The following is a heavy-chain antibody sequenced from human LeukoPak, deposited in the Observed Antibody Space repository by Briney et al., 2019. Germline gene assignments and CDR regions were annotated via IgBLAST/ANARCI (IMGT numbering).Heavy chain of an antibody. J-gene: IGHJ3*02. CDR2: IYHSGST. D-gene: IGHD3-10*01. CDR1: GDSISRSDYS. Sequence: SETLSLTCTVSGDSISRSDYSWSWIRQPPGKGLEWVGYIYHSGSTYYNPSLRSRVTMSIDRSKNQFSLKLPSVTAADTAVYYCARAGSGDAFDIWGQGTMVTVSS. CDR3: ARAGSGDAFDI. V-gene: IGHV4-30-2*01.